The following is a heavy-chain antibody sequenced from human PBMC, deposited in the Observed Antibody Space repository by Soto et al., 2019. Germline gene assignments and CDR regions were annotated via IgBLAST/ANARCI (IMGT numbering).Heavy chain of an antibody. V-gene: IGHV4-31*03. CDR2: SYYSGST. CDR3: ASGHYGSGSASPDAFDI. CDR1: GGSISSGGYY. D-gene: IGHD3-10*01. Sequence: QVQLQESGPGQVTPSQTLSLTCTVSGGSISSGGYYWSWIRQYPGKGLEWIGYSYYSGSTYYNPSLKSRVTKSLDTSKNQFSLRLRSVTDEDTAVYYCASGHYGSGSASPDAFDIWGQGTLVTVSS. J-gene: IGHJ3*02.